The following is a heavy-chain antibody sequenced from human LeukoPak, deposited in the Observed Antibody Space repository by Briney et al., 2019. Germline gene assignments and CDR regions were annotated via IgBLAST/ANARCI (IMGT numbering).Heavy chain of an antibody. CDR2: INPDSGFT. CDR3: APTAEAYTSWWKV. D-gene: IGHD3-16*01. CDR1: GYKFTDDY. J-gene: IGHJ4*02. V-gene: IGHV1-2*02. Sequence: ASVKVSCKASGYKFTDDYMHWVRQAPGQGLEFMGWINPDSGFTNYAQKFKGRVTMTRDTSISTAYLEVRSPTSDDTAVYYCAPTAEAYTSWWKVWGQGTLVTVSS.